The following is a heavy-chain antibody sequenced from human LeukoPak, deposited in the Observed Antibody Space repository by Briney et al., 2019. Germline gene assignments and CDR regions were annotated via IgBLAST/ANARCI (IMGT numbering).Heavy chain of an antibody. J-gene: IGHJ4*02. CDR2: INPKSGDT. CDR1: GYTFTDYH. V-gene: IGHV1-2*02. CDR3: SREDY. Sequence: ASVKVSCKASGYTFTDYHLFWVRQAPGHGLEWMAWINPKSGDTRFAQRFDGRVTLTRDTSISTVYMELNSLTPDDTAIYYCSREDYWGQGTMVTASS.